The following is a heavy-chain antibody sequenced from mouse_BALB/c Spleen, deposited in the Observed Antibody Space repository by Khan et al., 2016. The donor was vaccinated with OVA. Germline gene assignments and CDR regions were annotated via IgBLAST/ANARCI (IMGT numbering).Heavy chain of an antibody. V-gene: IGHV2-6-5*01. D-gene: IGHD2-10*02. CDR3: AKGVWSYFYAVDY. CDR1: GFSLTDYD. Sequence: VELVESGPGLVAPSQSLSITCSVSGFSLTDYDVSWIRQPPGKGLEWLGVIWGGGTTYYNSVLETRLSISKDNSKSRVFLKMNSLQTDDTAMYYCAKGVWSYFYAVDYGGQGTSVTVSS. J-gene: IGHJ4*01. CDR2: IWGGGTT.